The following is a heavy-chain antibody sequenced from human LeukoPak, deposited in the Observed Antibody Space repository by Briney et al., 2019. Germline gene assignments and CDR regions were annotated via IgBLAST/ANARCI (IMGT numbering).Heavy chain of an antibody. J-gene: IGHJ4*02. CDR1: GYTFTSYD. D-gene: IGHD2-15*01. V-gene: IGHV1-8*01. CDR3: ARETGYCSGGSCKKGSDY. Sequence: ASVKVSCKASGYTFTSYDINWVRQATGQGLEWMGWMNPNSGNTGYAQKFQGRVTMTRNTSISTAYMELNSLRSEDTAVYYCARETGYCSGGSCKKGSDYWGQGTLVTVSS. CDR2: MNPNSGNT.